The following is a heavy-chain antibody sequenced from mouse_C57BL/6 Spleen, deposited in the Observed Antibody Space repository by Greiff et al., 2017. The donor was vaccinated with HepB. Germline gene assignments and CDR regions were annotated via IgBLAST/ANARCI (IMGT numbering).Heavy chain of an antibody. D-gene: IGHD1-2*01. CDR1: GFTFSDYY. CDR2: INYDGSST. CDR3: ARDRDYGPFDY. V-gene: IGHV5-16*01. J-gene: IGHJ2*01. Sequence: EVHLVESEGGLVQPGSSMKLSCTASGFTFSDYYMAWVRQVPEKGLEWVANINYDGSSTYYLDSLKSRFIISRDNAKNILYLQMSSLKSEDTATYYCARDRDYGPFDYWGQGTTLTVSS.